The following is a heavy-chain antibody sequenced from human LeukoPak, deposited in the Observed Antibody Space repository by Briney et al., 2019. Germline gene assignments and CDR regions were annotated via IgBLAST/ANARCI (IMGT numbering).Heavy chain of an antibody. J-gene: IGHJ4*02. Sequence: ASVKVSCKASGHTFTSYGISWVRQAPGQGLEWMGWISAYNGNTNYAQKLQGRVTMTTDTSTSTAYMELRSLRSDDTAVYYCARDLLAVAGLNYFDYWGQGTLVTVSS. CDR1: GHTFTSYG. CDR3: ARDLLAVAGLNYFDY. V-gene: IGHV1-18*01. CDR2: ISAYNGNT. D-gene: IGHD6-19*01.